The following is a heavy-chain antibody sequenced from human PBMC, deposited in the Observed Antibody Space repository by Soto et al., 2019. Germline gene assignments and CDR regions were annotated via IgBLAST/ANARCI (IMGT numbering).Heavy chain of an antibody. CDR3: ARQCRGQCLNYVDVSGSTPIDY. Sequence: VVLVESGGGLVQPGGSLKLSCAASGFSFSGSAMNWVRQASGKGLEWVGRIRSNANSHATKYAASVTGRYTISRGDTRKAAYLKMSSLRSEDTAVFYCARQCRGQCLNYVDVSGSTPIDYWGQGTLVIVSS. CDR1: GFSFSGSA. J-gene: IGHJ4*02. CDR2: IRSNANSHAT. V-gene: IGHV3-73*02. D-gene: IGHD3-16*01.